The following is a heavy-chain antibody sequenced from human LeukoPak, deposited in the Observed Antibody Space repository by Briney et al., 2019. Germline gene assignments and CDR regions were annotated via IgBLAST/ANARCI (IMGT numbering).Heavy chain of an antibody. CDR2: MNPNSGNT. CDR1: GYTFTSYD. D-gene: IGHD2-15*01. J-gene: IGHJ4*02. CDR3: ARGQDLLLQNLFNY. V-gene: IGHV1-8*02. Sequence: GASVKVSCKASGYTFTSYDINWVRQATGQGLEWMGWMNPNSGNTGYAQKFQGRVTMTRNTSISTAYMELSSLRSEDTAAYYCARGQDLLLQNLFNYWGQGTLVTVSS.